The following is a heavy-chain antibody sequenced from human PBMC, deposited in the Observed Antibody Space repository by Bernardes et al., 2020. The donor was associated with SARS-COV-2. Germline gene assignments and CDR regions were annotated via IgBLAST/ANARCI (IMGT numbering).Heavy chain of an antibody. CDR2: INPNSGGT. Sequence: ASVKVSCKASGYTFTGYYMHWARQAPGQGLEWMGWINPNSGGTNYAQKFQGRVTMTRDTSISTAYMELSRLRSDDTAVYYCARPPRFLEWLPSDYWGQGTLVTVS. CDR3: ARPPRFLEWLPSDY. CDR1: GYTFTGYY. D-gene: IGHD3-3*01. J-gene: IGHJ4*02. V-gene: IGHV1-2*02.